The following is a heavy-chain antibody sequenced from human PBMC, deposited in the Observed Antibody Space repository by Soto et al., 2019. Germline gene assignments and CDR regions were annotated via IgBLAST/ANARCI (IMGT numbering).Heavy chain of an antibody. CDR3: ARGPAGGLRGGVSY. Sequence: ASVKVSCKTSGYTFTNYGITWVRQAPGQGLKWMGWISAYNGDTNYAQKFQGRVIMTTDTSTTTAYMELRSLRSDDTAVYYCARGPAGGLRGGVSYWGQGTLVTVSS. CDR2: ISAYNGDT. V-gene: IGHV1-18*04. J-gene: IGHJ4*02. CDR1: GYTFTNYG. D-gene: IGHD2-15*01.